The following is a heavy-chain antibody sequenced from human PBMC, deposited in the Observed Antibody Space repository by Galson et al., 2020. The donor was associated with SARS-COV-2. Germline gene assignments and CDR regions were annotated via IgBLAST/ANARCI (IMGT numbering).Heavy chain of an antibody. CDR2: ISPLNGDT. CDR1: DYTFPTYV. CDR3: AISCSAGNCQSASFDY. Sequence: GESLKISCKASDYTFPTYVINWVRQAPGQGLEWMGWISPLNGDTNYAQKFQDRLTLTTDTSTTTAYMELRSLRSDDTAVYFCAISCSAGNCQSASFDYWGQGTLVTVSS. D-gene: IGHD2-15*01. J-gene: IGHJ4*02. V-gene: IGHV1-18*01.